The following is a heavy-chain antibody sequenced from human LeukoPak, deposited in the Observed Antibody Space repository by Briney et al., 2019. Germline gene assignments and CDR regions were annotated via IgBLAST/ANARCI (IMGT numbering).Heavy chain of an antibody. V-gene: IGHV4-34*01. Sequence: SETLSLTCAVYGGSFSGYYRSWIRQPPGKGLEWIGEINHSGSTNYNPSLKSRVTISVDTSKNQFSLKLSSVTAADTAVYYCARHIVVVPAAILSYYYYMDVWGKGTTVTVSS. CDR2: INHSGST. J-gene: IGHJ6*03. CDR1: GGSFSGYY. CDR3: ARHIVVVPAAILSYYYYMDV. D-gene: IGHD2-2*02.